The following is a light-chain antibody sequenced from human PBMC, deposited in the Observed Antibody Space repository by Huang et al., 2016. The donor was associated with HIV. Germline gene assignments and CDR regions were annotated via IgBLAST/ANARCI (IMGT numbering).Light chain of an antibody. V-gene: IGKV1-6*01. J-gene: IGKJ1*01. Sequence: AIQMTQSPSSLSESVGDRVTVTCRASQGIGNDLGWYQQKPGKAPKPLIYAASSLQSGGPSRFSGSGSGTDFTLTISSLQPEDFATYYCRQDYNYPRTFGQGTKVEIK. CDR1: QGIGND. CDR3: RQDYNYPRT. CDR2: AAS.